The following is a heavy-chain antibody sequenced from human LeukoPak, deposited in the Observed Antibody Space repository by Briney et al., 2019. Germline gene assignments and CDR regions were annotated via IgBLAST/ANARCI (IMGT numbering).Heavy chain of an antibody. D-gene: IGHD3-3*01. CDR2: INHSGGT. CDR3: ARGGRLRFLEWSRNWFDP. CDR1: GGSFSGYY. J-gene: IGHJ5*02. V-gene: IGHV4-34*01. Sequence: SETLSLTCAVYGGSFSGYYWSWIRQPPGKGLEWIGEINHSGGTNYNPSLKSRVTISVDTSKNQFSLKLSSVTAADTAVYYCARGGRLRFLEWSRNWFDPWGQGTLVTVSS.